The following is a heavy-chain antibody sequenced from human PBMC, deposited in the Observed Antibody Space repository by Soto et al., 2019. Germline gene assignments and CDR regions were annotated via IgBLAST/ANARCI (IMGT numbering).Heavy chain of an antibody. J-gene: IGHJ5*02. CDR2: VYVSGSS. CDR3: ARVGLTATGTGWFDP. V-gene: IGHV4-4*07. Sequence: QVQLQESGPGLVKPSETLSLTCTVSGGSISSYYWSWIRQPAGKGLEYIGRVYVSGSSNYNASLKSRVTMSVDTSKNQVSLKLSSVTAADTAFYYCARVGLTATGTGWFDPWGQGTLVTVSS. CDR1: GGSISSYY. D-gene: IGHD6-13*01.